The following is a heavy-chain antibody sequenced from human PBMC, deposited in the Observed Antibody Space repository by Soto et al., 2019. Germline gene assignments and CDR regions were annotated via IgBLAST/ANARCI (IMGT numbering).Heavy chain of an antibody. D-gene: IGHD3-16*01. J-gene: IGHJ5*02. CDR3: LRMSAGWGKNNWFDP. V-gene: IGHV4-59*01. Sequence: SETLSLTCTVSGASISTYYWSWVRQPPGKGLEWIGYIHDSGSTYYNPSLKSRVTMSLDTSRNQFFLQLNSVTAADTAVYYLLRMSAGWGKNNWFDPGAQGMLDTVSA. CDR2: IHDSGST. CDR1: GASISTYY.